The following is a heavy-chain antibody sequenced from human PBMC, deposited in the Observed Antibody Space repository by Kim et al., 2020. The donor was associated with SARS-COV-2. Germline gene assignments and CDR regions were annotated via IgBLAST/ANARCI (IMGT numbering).Heavy chain of an antibody. J-gene: IGHJ4*02. V-gene: IGHV1-46*01. CDR1: GYTFTSNY. CDR2: INPSGGTT. CDR3: ARAGLTTTGDYFDY. D-gene: IGHD4-4*01. Sequence: ASVKVSCKASGYTFTSNYMHWVRQAPGQGLEWMGIINPSGGTTNYAQRFQGRVTMTRDTSTSTVYMELSSLRSEDTAVYYCARAGLTTTGDYFDYWGQGTLVTGSS.